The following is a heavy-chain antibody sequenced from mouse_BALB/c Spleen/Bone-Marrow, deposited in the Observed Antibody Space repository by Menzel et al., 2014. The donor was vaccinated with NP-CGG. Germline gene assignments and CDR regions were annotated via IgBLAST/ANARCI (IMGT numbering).Heavy chain of an antibody. CDR2: INPNNGRT. Sequence: QVHVKQSGAELVKPGASVKLSCMASGFTFTSYWIHWVKPRPGQGPEWIGEINPNNGRTNYNEKFKSKATLTDDKSSSTAYMQLSSLTSEDSAVYYCARDGNYRYAMDYWGQGTSLTVSS. V-gene: IGHV1S81*02. J-gene: IGHJ4*01. CDR3: ARDGNYRYAMDY. D-gene: IGHD2-1*01. CDR1: GFTFTSYW.